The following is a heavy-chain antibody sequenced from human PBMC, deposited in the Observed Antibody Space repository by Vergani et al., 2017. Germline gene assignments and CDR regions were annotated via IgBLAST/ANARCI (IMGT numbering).Heavy chain of an antibody. CDR2: INPNSGGT. CDR1: GYTFTGYY. Sequence: QVQLVQSGAEVKKPGASVKVSCKASGYTFTGYYMHWVRQAPGQGLEWMGWINPNSGGTNYAQKFQGRVTMTRDTSISTAYMGLSRLRSDDTAVYYCARDGYYGPDVPGWFDPWGQGTLVTVSS. D-gene: IGHD3-10*01. J-gene: IGHJ5*02. CDR3: ARDGYYGPDVPGWFDP. V-gene: IGHV1-2*02.